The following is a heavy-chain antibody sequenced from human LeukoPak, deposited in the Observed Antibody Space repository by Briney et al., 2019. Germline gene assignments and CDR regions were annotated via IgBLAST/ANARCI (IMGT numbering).Heavy chain of an antibody. Sequence: SETLSLTCAVSGCDISSYYWRWIRQPPGKGLEWIVHIYYSESTNYPPLLKSGVTISLDTSKNQFPLKLSSVTAADTAVYCCAREASSGWFDYWGQGTLVTVSS. CDR2: IYYSEST. CDR3: AREASSGWFDY. D-gene: IGHD6-19*01. V-gene: IGHV4-59*01. CDR1: GCDISSYY. J-gene: IGHJ5*01.